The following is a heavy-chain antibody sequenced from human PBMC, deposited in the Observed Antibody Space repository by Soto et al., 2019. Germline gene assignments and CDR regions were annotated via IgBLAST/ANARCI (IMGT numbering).Heavy chain of an antibody. CDR2: IWYDGSNK. D-gene: IGHD3-16*02. V-gene: IGHV3-33*01. Sequence: GGSLRLSCAASGFTFSSYGMHWVRQAPGKGLEWVAVIWYDGSNKYYADSVKGRFTISRDNSKNTLYLQMNSLRAEDTAVYYCARDPDLGELSLGWFDPWGQGTLVTVSS. CDR1: GFTFSSYG. J-gene: IGHJ5*02. CDR3: ARDPDLGELSLGWFDP.